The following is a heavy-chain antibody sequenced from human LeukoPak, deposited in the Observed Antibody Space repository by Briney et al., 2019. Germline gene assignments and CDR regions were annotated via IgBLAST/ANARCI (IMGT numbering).Heavy chain of an antibody. CDR1: GDSISSYY. D-gene: IGHD5-18*01. CDR3: ARGGPAMALDY. J-gene: IGHJ4*02. V-gene: IGHV4-59*08. CDR2: IYYSGST. Sequence: SETLSLTCTVSGDSISSYYWNWIRQPPGKGLEWIGYIYYSGSTNYNPSLKSRVTISVDTSKNQISLRLRSVTAADTAVYYCARGGPAMALDYWGQGTLVTVSS.